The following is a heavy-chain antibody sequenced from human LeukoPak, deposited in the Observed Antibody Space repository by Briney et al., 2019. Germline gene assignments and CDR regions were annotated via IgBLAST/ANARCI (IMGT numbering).Heavy chain of an antibody. V-gene: IGHV3-30*04. CDR2: ISYDGSNK. Sequence: GGSLRLSCAASGFTFSSYAMHWVRQAPGKGLERVAVISYDGSNKYYADSVKGRFTISRDNSKNTLYLQMNSLRAEDTAVYYCARETGGDNYYYYGMDVWGKGTTVTVSS. CDR1: GFTFSSYA. D-gene: IGHD1-26*01. J-gene: IGHJ6*04. CDR3: ARETGGDNYYYYGMDV.